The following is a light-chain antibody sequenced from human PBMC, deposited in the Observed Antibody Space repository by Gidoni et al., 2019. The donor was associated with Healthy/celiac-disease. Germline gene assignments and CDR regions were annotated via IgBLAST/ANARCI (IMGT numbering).Light chain of an antibody. Sequence: QSVLTQPPSVSGAPGQRVTISCTESSSNIGKGYDVHWYQQLPGTAPNLLIYGNSIRPSGVPDRFSGSKSGTSASLAITGLQAEDEADYYCQSYDSSLSGWVFGGGTKLTVL. V-gene: IGLV1-40*01. CDR1: SSNIGKGYD. J-gene: IGLJ3*02. CDR3: QSYDSSLSGWV. CDR2: GNS.